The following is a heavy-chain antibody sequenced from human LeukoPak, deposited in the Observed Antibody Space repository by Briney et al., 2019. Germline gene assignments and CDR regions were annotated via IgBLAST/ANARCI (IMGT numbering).Heavy chain of an antibody. CDR1: GFTFGDYA. CDR3: APPPDYGDYGNY. V-gene: IGHV3-11*01. J-gene: IGHJ4*02. Sequence: GGSLRLSCTASGFTFGDYAMSWVRQAPGKGLEWVSYISSSGSTIYYADSVKGRFTISRDNAKNSLYLQMNSLRAEDTAVYYCAPPPDYGDYGNYWGQGTLVTVSS. CDR2: ISSSGSTI. D-gene: IGHD4-17*01.